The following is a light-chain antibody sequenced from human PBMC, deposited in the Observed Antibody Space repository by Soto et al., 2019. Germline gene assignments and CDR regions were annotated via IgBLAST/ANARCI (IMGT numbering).Light chain of an antibody. Sequence: DIQMTQSPSSLSASVGDRVSITCRASQSISTHLNWYQHKPGKAPNLLIYGASTLQSGVPSRFSGSGSGTDFTLTISSLQPEDFATYFCQQSYSTPLTFGGGTEVEIK. CDR1: QSISTH. J-gene: IGKJ4*01. CDR2: GAS. CDR3: QQSYSTPLT. V-gene: IGKV1-39*01.